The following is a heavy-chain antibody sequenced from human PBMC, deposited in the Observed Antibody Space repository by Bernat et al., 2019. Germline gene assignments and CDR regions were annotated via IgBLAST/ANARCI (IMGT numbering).Heavy chain of an antibody. CDR2: IYLGDSDT. V-gene: IGHV5-51*01. CDR3: ARQPGDGWFREGDWFDP. CDR1: GYSFTSYW. J-gene: IGHJ5*02. Sequence: EVQLVQSGAEVKKPGESLKISCKGSGYSFTSYWIGWVRQMPGKGLEWMGIIYLGDSDTRYSPSFQGQVAISADKSISTAYLQWISLKASDTAMYYCARQPGDGWFREGDWFDPWGQGTLVTVSS. D-gene: IGHD3-10*01.